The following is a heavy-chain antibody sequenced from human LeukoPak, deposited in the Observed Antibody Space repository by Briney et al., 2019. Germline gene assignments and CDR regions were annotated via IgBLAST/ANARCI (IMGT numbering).Heavy chain of an antibody. V-gene: IGHV3-53*04. CDR1: GFTVSSNY. CDR3: ARSPCSGGSCYDY. Sequence: PGGSLRLPCAASGFTVSSNYMSWVRQAPGKGLEWVSVIYSGGSTYYADSVKGRFTISRHNSKNTLYLQMNSLRAEDTAVYYCARSPCSGGSCYDYWGQGTLVTVSS. J-gene: IGHJ4*02. CDR2: IYSGGST. D-gene: IGHD2-15*01.